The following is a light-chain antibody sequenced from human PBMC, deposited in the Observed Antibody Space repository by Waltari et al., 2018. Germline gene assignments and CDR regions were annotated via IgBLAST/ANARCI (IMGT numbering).Light chain of an antibody. CDR1: SSDVGGYNY. V-gene: IGLV2-11*01. J-gene: IGLJ1*01. CDR2: VVS. CDR3: CSYAGAYTFV. Sequence: QSALTQPRSVSGSPGQSVTISCTGTSSDVGGYNYVSWYQQYPGKAPTVVLCVVSKRPAGVPRRFCGSKSSNTAPLTVSGLQDEDEADYYCCSYAGAYTFVFGTGTKVTVL.